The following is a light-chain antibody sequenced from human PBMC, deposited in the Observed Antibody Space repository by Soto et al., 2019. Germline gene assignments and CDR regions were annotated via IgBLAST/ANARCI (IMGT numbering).Light chain of an antibody. CDR3: QQYSTYPWT. V-gene: IGKV1-5*01. CDR1: QSISSW. CDR2: DAF. Sequence: DIQMTQSPSTLSASVGDRVTITCRASQSISSWLAWYQQKPGKAPKVLIFDAFSLESGDPSRFSGSGSATEFTLTISSLQPDDFATYYCQQYSTYPWTFGQGTKVEIK. J-gene: IGKJ1*01.